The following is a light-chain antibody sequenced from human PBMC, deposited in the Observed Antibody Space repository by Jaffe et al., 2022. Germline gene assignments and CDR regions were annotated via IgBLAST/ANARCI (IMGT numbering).Light chain of an antibody. Sequence: EILMTQSPATLSVSPGERATLSCRASQSITNSLAWFQQKPGQAPRLLISGASTRATGIPARFSGSGSETEFTLTISSLQSEDFAVYYCQQYNNWPRTFGQGTKVEIK. CDR3: QQYNNWPRT. J-gene: IGKJ1*01. CDR1: QSITNS. CDR2: GAS. V-gene: IGKV3-15*01.